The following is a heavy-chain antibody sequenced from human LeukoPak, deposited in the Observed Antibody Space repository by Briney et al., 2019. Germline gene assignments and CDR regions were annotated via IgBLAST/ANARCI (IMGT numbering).Heavy chain of an antibody. V-gene: IGHV1-2*04. D-gene: IGHD6-13*01. Sequence: ASVKVSCKASGYTFTGYYMHWVRQAPGQGLEWMGWINPNSGGTNYAQKFQGWVTMTRDTSISTAYMELSSLRSEDTAVYYCARWVAAAGKYYFDYWGQGTLVTVSS. CDR1: GYTFTGYY. CDR2: INPNSGGT. CDR3: ARWVAAAGKYYFDY. J-gene: IGHJ4*02.